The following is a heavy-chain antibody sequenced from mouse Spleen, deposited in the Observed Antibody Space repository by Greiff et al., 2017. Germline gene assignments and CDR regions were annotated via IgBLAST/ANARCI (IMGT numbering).Heavy chain of an antibody. CDR3: ARHGYRFYFGF. D-gene: IGHD2-2*01. Sequence: EVKLVESGGGLVKPGGSLKLSCAVSGFAFSSYDMYWVSQTPEKRLEWVAYICSGGGSTYSHDTVKGRFTISRDSAKNTLYLQMSSLKSEDTAMYYCARHGYRFYFGFRGQGTTLTGSS. V-gene: IGHV5-12-1*01. J-gene: IGHJ2*01. CDR1: GFAFSSYD. CDR2: ICSGGGST.